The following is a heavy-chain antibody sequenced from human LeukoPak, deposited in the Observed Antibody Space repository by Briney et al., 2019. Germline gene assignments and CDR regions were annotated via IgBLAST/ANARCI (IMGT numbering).Heavy chain of an antibody. Sequence: GRSLRLSCAASGFTFSSYAMHWVRQAPGKGLEWVAVISYDGSNKYYADSVKGRFTISRDNSKNTLYLQMNSLRAEDTAVYYCARDSCSSTSCHLQHWGQGTLVTVSS. V-gene: IGHV3-30-3*01. J-gene: IGHJ1*01. CDR3: ARDSCSSTSCHLQH. CDR2: ISYDGSNK. CDR1: GFTFSSYA. D-gene: IGHD2-2*01.